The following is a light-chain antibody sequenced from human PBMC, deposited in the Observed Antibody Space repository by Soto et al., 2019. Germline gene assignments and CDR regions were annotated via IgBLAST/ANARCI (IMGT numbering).Light chain of an antibody. V-gene: IGKV1-39*01. J-gene: IGKJ1*01. CDR2: AAP. CDR3: QQSYGTPWT. CDR1: QSITTY. Sequence: DIQMTQSPSSLSASVGDRVTVTCRASQSITTYLNWYQQKPGKAPKLLIYAAPSLQSGVPSRFSGSGSGTDFTLTITSLLPEDFATYICQQSYGTPWTFGQGTKVEIK.